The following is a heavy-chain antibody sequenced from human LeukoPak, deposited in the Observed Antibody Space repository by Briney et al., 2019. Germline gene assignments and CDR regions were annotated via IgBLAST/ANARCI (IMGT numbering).Heavy chain of an antibody. CDR1: GFTFSSYS. J-gene: IGHJ5*02. V-gene: IGHV3-21*01. D-gene: IGHD6-13*01. CDR3: ARSRQQLVRFDP. Sequence: GGSLRLSCAASGFTFSSYSMNWVRQAPGKGPEWVSSISSSSSYIYYADSVKGRFTISRDNAKNSLYLQMNSLRAEDTAVYYCARSRQQLVRFDPWGQGTLVTVSS. CDR2: ISSSSSYI.